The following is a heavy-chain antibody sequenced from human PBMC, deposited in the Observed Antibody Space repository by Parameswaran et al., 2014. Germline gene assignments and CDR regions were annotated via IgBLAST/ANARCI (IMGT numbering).Heavy chain of an antibody. D-gene: IGHD4-23*01. CDR3: ARAYRTVVTGFMPFDY. Sequence: VRQMPGKGLEWMGGIIPIFGTANYAQKFQGRVTITADESTSTAYMELSSLRSEDTAVYYCARAYRTVVTGFMPFDYWGQGTLVTVSS. V-gene: IGHV1-69*01. J-gene: IGHJ4*02. CDR2: IIPIFGTA.